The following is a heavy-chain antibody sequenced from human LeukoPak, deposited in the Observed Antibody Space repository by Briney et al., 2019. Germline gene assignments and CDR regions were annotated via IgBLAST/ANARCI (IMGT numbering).Heavy chain of an antibody. V-gene: IGHV3-21*06. CDR1: GFTFSSYS. CDR2: ITSSSSYI. J-gene: IGHJ6*03. D-gene: IGHD1-26*01. Sequence: GGSLRLSCAASGFTFSSYSMNWVRQAPGRGLEWVSSITSSSSYIYYADSVKGRFTISRDNAKNSLYLQMDSLRVEDTAVYYCARDPYSGNYGAYYYYMDVWGKGTTVTISS. CDR3: ARDPYSGNYGAYYYYMDV.